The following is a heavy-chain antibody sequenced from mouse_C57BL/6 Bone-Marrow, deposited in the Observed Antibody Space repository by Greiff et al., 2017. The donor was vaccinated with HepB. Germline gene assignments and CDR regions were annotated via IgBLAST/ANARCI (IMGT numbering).Heavy chain of an antibody. CDR2: ISSGGSYT. V-gene: IGHV5-6*02. D-gene: IGHD1-1*01. Sequence: DVMLVESGGDLVKPGGSLKLSCAASGFTFSSYGMSWVRQTPDKRLEWVATISSGGSYTYYPDSVKGRFTISRDNAKNTLYLQMSSLKSEDTAMYYCARQTPDYYGSSGYAMDYWGQGTSVTVSS. J-gene: IGHJ4*01. CDR1: GFTFSSYG. CDR3: ARQTPDYYGSSGYAMDY.